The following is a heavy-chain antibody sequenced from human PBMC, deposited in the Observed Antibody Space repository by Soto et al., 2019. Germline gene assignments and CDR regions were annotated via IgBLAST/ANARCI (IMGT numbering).Heavy chain of an antibody. CDR3: ARAREPEYSSSIFFDY. D-gene: IGHD6-6*01. CDR2: IYRAGST. V-gene: IGHV3-53*02. J-gene: IGHJ4*01. Sequence: EVELVETGGGLIQPGGSLRLSCAVSGLTVSRTQMSWVRQAPGKGLQWVSVIYRAGSTYDANAVKGRCTISRDISANKIFLELNGLTVDDTAVYYCARAREPEYSSSIFFDYWGRGTVVTVSS. CDR1: GLTVSRTQ.